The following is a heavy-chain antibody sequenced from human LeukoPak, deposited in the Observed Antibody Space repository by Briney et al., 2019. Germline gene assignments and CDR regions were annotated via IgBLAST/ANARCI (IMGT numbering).Heavy chain of an antibody. CDR1: GFTFRSYW. D-gene: IGHD6-13*01. Sequence: GVSLRLSCAASGFTFRSYWMSWVRQAPGTGLEWVANIKQDGSEKQYVESVKGRFTISRDNAKNSLYLQMNSLRDEDTAVYYCARVGREQQLVFYYYYYMDVWGKGTTVTVSS. CDR3: ARVGREQQLVFYYYYYMDV. J-gene: IGHJ6*03. V-gene: IGHV3-7*01. CDR2: IKQDGSEK.